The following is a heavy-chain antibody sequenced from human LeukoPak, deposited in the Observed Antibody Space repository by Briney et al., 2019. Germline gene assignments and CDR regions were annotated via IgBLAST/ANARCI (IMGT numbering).Heavy chain of an antibody. J-gene: IGHJ4*02. CDR1: GFTFSNYW. D-gene: IGHD6-6*01. Sequence: PGGSLRLSCAASGFTFSNYWMSWVRQAPGKGLEWVATKKEDGSEKYYVDSVKGRFTISRDNAKNSLYLQMDSLRAEDTAVYYCARDLSYSSSSGGSFDYWGQGTLVTVSS. V-gene: IGHV3-7*05. CDR2: KKEDGSEK. CDR3: ARDLSYSSSSGGSFDY.